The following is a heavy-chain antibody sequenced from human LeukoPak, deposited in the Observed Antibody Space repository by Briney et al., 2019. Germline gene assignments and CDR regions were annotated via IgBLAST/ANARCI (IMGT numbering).Heavy chain of an antibody. CDR2: VSSNGGST. CDR3: VKVSVTGTSVDY. Sequence: GGSLRLSCSASGFTFSSYTMHWVRQAPGKGLEYVSDVSSNGGSTYCADSVKGRFTISRDNSKNTLYLQMSSLRAEDTAVYYCVKVSVTGTSVDYWGQGTLVTVSS. CDR1: GFTFSSYT. D-gene: IGHD6-19*01. V-gene: IGHV3-64D*06. J-gene: IGHJ4*02.